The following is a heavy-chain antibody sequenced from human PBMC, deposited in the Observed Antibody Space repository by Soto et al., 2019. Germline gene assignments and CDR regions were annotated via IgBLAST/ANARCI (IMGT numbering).Heavy chain of an antibody. V-gene: IGHV3-21*01. CDR1: GFTFSSYS. CDR3: ARGYHYYDSSGYDKWDAFDI. Sequence: EVQLVESGGGLVKPGGSLRLSCAASGFTFSSYSMNWVRQAPGKGLEWVSYISSSSSYIYYADSVKGQFTISRDNAKNSLYRQMNSLGAEDPAVYYCARGYHYYDSSGYDKWDAFDIWGQGTMVTVSS. CDR2: ISSSSSYI. D-gene: IGHD3-22*01. J-gene: IGHJ3*02.